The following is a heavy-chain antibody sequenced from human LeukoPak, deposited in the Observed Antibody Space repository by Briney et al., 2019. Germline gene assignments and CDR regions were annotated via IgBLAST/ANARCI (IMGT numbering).Heavy chain of an antibody. D-gene: IGHD1-1*01. CDR1: GFTFSSYA. V-gene: IGHV3-23*01. CDR2: ISGSGGST. CDR3: ATPGNTGTTGELDY. J-gene: IGHJ4*02. Sequence: GGSLRLSCAASGFTFSSYAMSWVRQAPGKGLEWVSAISGSGGSTYYADSVKGRFTISRDNSKNTLYLQMNSLRAEDTAVYYCATPGNTGTTGELDYWGQGTLVTVPS.